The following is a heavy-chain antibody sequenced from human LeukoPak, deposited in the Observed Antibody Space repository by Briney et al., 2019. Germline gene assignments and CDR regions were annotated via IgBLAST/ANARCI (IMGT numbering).Heavy chain of an antibody. CDR2: ISGSGGGT. V-gene: IGHV3-23*01. D-gene: IGHD1-26*01. CDR1: GFTFSSYA. J-gene: IGHJ4*02. Sequence: PGGSLRLSCAASGFTFSSYAMSWVRQAPEKGLDRDSTISGSGGGTYYADSVKGRFTISRDDSKNTLYLQMNSLRAEDTAVYYCVKDLGRYRNNCFDYWGQGTLVTVSS. CDR3: VKDLGRYRNNCFDY.